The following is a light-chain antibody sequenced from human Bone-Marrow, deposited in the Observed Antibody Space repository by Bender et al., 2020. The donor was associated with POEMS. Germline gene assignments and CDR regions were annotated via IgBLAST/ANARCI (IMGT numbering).Light chain of an antibody. CDR3: ATWDDSLSGPV. CDR1: SSKIGSKT. CDR2: SHN. V-gene: IGLV1-44*01. J-gene: IGLJ2*01. Sequence: QSVLTQPPSASGTPGQTVTISCSGNSSKIGSKTVNWYQHLPGTAPKLLIYSHNQRPSGVPDRFSGSKSGTAASLAISGLQSEDEADYYCATWDDSLSGPVFGGGTRLTVL.